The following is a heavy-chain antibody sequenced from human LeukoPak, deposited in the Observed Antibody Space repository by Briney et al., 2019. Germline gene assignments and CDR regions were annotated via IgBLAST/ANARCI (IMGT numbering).Heavy chain of an antibody. D-gene: IGHD5-12*01. CDR3: ARVYGSGYDFRGAFDI. Sequence: SETLSLTCTVSGYSITSGYYWGWIRQPPGKGLEWIGYIYYTGSTNYNPSLKSRVTISVDTSKNQFSLKLTSVTAADTAVYYCARVYGSGYDFRGAFDIWGQGTMVTVSS. J-gene: IGHJ3*02. CDR2: IYYTGST. V-gene: IGHV4-38-2*02. CDR1: GYSITSGYY.